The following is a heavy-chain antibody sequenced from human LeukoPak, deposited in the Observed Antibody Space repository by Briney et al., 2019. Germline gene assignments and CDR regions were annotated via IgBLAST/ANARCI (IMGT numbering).Heavy chain of an antibody. V-gene: IGHV4-59*01. CDR2: IYYSGST. D-gene: IGHD1-7*01. CDR3: ARSGGAWIYNY. CDR1: GGSISSYY. Sequence: PSETLSLTCTVSGGSISSYYWSWIRQPPGKGLEWIGYIYYSGSTNYSPSLKSRVTISVDTSKNQFSLKLTSVTAADTAVYYCARSGGAWIYNYWGQGTLVTVSS. J-gene: IGHJ4*02.